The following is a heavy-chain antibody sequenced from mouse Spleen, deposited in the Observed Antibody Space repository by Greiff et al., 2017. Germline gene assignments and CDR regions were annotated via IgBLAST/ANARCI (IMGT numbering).Heavy chain of an antibody. CDR1: GYTFTSYV. Sequence: EVQRVESGPELVKPGASVKMSCKASGYTFTSYVMHWVKQKPGQGLEWIGYINPYNDGTKYNEKFKGKATLTSDKSSSTAYMELSSLTSEDSAVYYCAREGYGSSHYAMDYWGQGTSVTVSS. V-gene: IGHV1-14*01. CDR2: INPYNDGT. J-gene: IGHJ4*01. CDR3: AREGYGSSHYAMDY. D-gene: IGHD1-1*01.